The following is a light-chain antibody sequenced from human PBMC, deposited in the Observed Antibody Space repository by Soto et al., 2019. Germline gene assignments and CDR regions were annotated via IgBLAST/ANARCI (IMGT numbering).Light chain of an antibody. CDR1: QSVSSK. CDR2: GAS. V-gene: IGKV3-15*01. J-gene: IGKJ4*01. Sequence: EIVMTQSPATLSVSPGERATLSCRASQSVSSKLAWYQQKPGQAPRLLIYGASTRATGIPARFSGSGSGTEFTLTISSLQSEDFAVYYCQQRSSWLTFGGGTKVEIK. CDR3: QQRSSWLT.